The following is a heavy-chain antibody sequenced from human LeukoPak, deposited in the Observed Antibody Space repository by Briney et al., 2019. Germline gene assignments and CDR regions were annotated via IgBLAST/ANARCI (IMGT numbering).Heavy chain of an antibody. CDR2: IYTRGNT. V-gene: IGHV3-53*01. J-gene: IGHJ3*02. Sequence: GGSLRLSCAASGFVVSDTFMSWFRQAPGKGPEWVSVIYTRGNTFYADSVKGRFTISRDNSENTLYLQMNNLRAEDTAVYYCARPHNNSLDNAFDIWGQGTWVTVSS. D-gene: IGHD1/OR15-1a*01. CDR3: ARPHNNSLDNAFDI. CDR1: GFVVSDTF.